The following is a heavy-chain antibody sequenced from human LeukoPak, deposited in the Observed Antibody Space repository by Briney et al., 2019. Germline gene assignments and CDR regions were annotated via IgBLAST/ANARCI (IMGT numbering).Heavy chain of an antibody. CDR2: INHSGST. CDR1: GESFSGYY. J-gene: IGHJ4*02. D-gene: IGHD5-24*01. CDR3: ARGGRWLQFLFNY. Sequence: SETLSLTCAVYGESFSGYYWSWIRQPPGKGLEWIGEINHSGSTNYNPSLKSRVTISVDTSKNQFSLKLSSVTAADTAVYHCARGGRWLQFLFNYWGQGTLVTVSS. V-gene: IGHV4-34*01.